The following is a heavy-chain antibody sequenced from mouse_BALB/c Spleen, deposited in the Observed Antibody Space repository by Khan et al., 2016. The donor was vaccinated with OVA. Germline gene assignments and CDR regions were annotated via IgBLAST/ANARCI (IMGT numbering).Heavy chain of an antibody. J-gene: IGHJ3*01. CDR2: ISSGGDDT. CDR3: ASHFTGSFAY. CDR1: GFTFSSYS. V-gene: IGHV5-6*01. Sequence: EVELVESGGDLVKPGGSLKLSCAASGFTFSSYSMSWVRQTPDKRLEWVATISSGGDDTYYPDSVKGRFTISRDNAKNTFYLQMSSLRSEDTAIYCCASHFTGSFAYWGQGTLVTVSA. D-gene: IGHD4-1*01.